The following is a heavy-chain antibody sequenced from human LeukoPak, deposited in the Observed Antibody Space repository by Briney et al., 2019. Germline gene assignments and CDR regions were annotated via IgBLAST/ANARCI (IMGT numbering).Heavy chain of an antibody. D-gene: IGHD5-18*01. CDR3: AKKRGYSYGDPFDY. Sequence: PPGGSLRLSCAASGFTFSSYGMSWVRHAPGKGLQLVSAINTNGGSTYYADSVKGRFTISRDNAKNSLYLQMNSLRAEDTAVYYCAKKRGYSYGDPFDYWGQGTLVTVSS. CDR1: GFTFSSYG. CDR2: INTNGGST. J-gene: IGHJ4*02. V-gene: IGHV3-23*01.